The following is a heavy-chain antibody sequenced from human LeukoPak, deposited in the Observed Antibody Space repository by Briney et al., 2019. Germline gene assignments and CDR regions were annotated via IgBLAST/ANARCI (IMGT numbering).Heavy chain of an antibody. V-gene: IGHV3-7*01. D-gene: IGHD3-22*01. Sequence: TGGSLRLSCAASGFTFSSYAMTWVSQAPGKGLEWVANMRRDGNEIYYLDSVRGRFTISRDNAKNSLYLQMNSLRAEDTAVYYCARDPYYYDSSGYSPWGQGTLVTVSS. J-gene: IGHJ4*02. CDR3: ARDPYYYDSSGYSP. CDR1: GFTFSSYA. CDR2: MRRDGNEI.